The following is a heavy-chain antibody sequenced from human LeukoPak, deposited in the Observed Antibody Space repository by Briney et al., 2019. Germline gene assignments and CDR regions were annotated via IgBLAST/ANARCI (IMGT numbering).Heavy chain of an antibody. Sequence: GGSLRLSCAASGFTFSSYGMHWVRQAAGKGLQWVAVISYDGSNKYYADSVKGRFTISRDNSKKTLYLQMNSLRAEDTAVYYCAKVLGWQWLGQTYYYYGMDVWGQGTTVTVSS. J-gene: IGHJ6*02. CDR2: ISYDGSNK. CDR3: AKVLGWQWLGQTYYYYGMDV. V-gene: IGHV3-30*18. CDR1: GFTFSSYG. D-gene: IGHD6-19*01.